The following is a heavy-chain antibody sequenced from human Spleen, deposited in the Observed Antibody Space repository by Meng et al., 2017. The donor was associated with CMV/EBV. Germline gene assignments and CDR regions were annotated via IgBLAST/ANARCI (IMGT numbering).Heavy chain of an antibody. CDR2: IKQDGSEK. CDR3: AREPPRWHYYGMDV. J-gene: IGHJ6*02. CDR1: GFTVSSYW. D-gene: IGHD6-13*01. V-gene: IGHV3-7*01. Sequence: GESLKTSCAASGFTVSSYWMSWVRQAPGKGLEWVANIKQDGSEKYYVDPVKGRFTISRDNAKNSLYLQRNSLRAEDTAVYYCAREPPRWHYYGMDVWGQGTTVTVSS.